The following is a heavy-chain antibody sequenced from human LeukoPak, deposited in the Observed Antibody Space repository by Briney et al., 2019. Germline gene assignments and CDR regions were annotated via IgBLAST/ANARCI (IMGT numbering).Heavy chain of an antibody. V-gene: IGHV1-2*02. J-gene: IGHJ6*03. Sequence: ASVKVSCKASGYIFTDYYIHWVRQAPGQGLEWMGWINPKSGGTNYAQNFQGRVTMTRDTSISTAYMELSRLRSDETAVYHCARQAYCGSDCYYYYMDVWGTGTTVTVPS. D-gene: IGHD2-21*01. CDR1: GYIFTDYY. CDR3: ARQAYCGSDCYYYYMDV. CDR2: INPKSGGT.